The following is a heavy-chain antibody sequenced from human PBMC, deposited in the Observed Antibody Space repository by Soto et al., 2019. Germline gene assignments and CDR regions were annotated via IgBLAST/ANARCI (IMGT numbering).Heavy chain of an antibody. CDR2: IYYSGST. J-gene: IGHJ4*02. D-gene: IGHD2-21*02. CDR3: ASGLVTALHY. Sequence: SETLSLTCTVSGGSISSGGYYWSWIRQHPGKGLEWIGYIYYSGSTYYNPSLKSRVTISVDTSKNQFSLKLSSVTAADTAVYHCASGLVTALHYWGQGTLVTVSS. CDR1: GGSISSGGYY. V-gene: IGHV4-31*03.